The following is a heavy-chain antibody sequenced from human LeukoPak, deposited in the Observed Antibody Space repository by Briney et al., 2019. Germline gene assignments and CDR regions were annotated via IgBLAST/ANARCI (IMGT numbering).Heavy chain of an antibody. J-gene: IGHJ4*02. D-gene: IGHD3-10*01. Sequence: ASVKVSCKVSGYTLTELSMHWVREAPGKGLEWMGGFDPAEGETIYAQKFQGRVTMTEDTSTDTAYMELSSLRSEDTAVYYCATKPEMVRGVISGYWGQGTLVTVSS. CDR3: ATKPEMVRGVISGY. V-gene: IGHV1-24*01. CDR2: FDPAEGET. CDR1: GYTLTELS.